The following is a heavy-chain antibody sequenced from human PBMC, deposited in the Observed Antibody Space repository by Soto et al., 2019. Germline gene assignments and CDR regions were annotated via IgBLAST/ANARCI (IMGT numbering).Heavy chain of an antibody. CDR3: ARRRITNGDYDAFDI. V-gene: IGHV3-11*01. CDR2: ISSSGSTI. Sequence: TVVSLSFSCAASGFTFSDYYMSWIRQAPGKGLEWVSYISSSGSTIYYADSVKGRFTISRDNAKNSLYLQMNSLRAEDTAVYYCARRRITNGDYDAFDIWGQGTMVTVSS. J-gene: IGHJ3*02. D-gene: IGHD4-17*01. CDR1: GFTFSDYY.